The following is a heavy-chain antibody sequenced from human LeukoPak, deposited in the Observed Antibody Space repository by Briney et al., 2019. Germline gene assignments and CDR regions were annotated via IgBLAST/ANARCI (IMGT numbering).Heavy chain of an antibody. CDR1: GGSFSGYY. D-gene: IGHD5-12*01. Sequence: PSETLSLTCAVYGGSFSGYYWSWIRQPPGKGLEWIGEINHSGSTNYNPSLKSRVTISVDTSKNQFSLKLSSVTAADTAVYYCARAPDIVATYYFDYWGQGTLVTASS. CDR3: ARAPDIVATYYFDY. J-gene: IGHJ4*02. CDR2: INHSGST. V-gene: IGHV4-34*01.